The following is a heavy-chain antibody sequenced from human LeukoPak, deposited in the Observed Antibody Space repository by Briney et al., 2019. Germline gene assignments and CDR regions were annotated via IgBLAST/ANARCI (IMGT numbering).Heavy chain of an antibody. CDR3: ARDKFGIAVAGTSGIDY. CDR1: GFTFSNYA. Sequence: PGGSLRLSCAASGFTFSNYAMSWVRQAPGQGLEWMGWISAYNGNTNYAQKLQGRVTMTTDTSTSTAYMELRSLRSDDTAVYYCARDKFGIAVAGTSGIDYWGQGTLVTVSS. D-gene: IGHD6-13*01. CDR2: ISAYNGNT. V-gene: IGHV1-18*01. J-gene: IGHJ4*02.